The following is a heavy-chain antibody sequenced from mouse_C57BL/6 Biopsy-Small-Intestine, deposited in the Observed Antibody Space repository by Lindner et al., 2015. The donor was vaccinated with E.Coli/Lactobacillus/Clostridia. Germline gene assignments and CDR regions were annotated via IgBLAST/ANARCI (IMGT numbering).Heavy chain of an antibody. D-gene: IGHD2-3*01. CDR1: GYTFTDYY. V-gene: IGHV1-19*01. Sequence: VQLQESGPVPVKPGASVKMSCKASGYTFTDYYMNWVKQSHGKSLEWIGVINPYNGGTSYNQKFKGKATLTVDKSSSTAYMELNSLTSEDSAVYYCARKGGYSYAMDYWGQGTSVTVSS. CDR3: ARKGGYSYAMDY. J-gene: IGHJ4*01. CDR2: INPYNGGT.